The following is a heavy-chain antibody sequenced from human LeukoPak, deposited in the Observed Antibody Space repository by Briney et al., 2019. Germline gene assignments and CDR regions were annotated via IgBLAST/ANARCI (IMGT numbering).Heavy chain of an antibody. CDR2: SYYIGST. J-gene: IGHJ4*02. D-gene: IGHD5-12*01. V-gene: IGHV4-61*01. Sequence: SETLSLTCSVSGVSVSSGSYYWSWIRQPPGKGLEWIGYSYYIGSTKYNPSLKSRVTISVDTSKNQFSLKVSSVTAADTAVYYCARAGIVATATNFDYWGQGTLVTVSS. CDR3: ARAGIVATATNFDY. CDR1: GVSVSSGSYY.